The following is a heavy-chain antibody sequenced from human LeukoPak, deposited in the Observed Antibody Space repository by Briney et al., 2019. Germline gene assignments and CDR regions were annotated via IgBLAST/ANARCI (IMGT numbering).Heavy chain of an antibody. V-gene: IGHV3-30*18. Sequence: GGSLRLSCAASGFTFRNYGIHWVRRAPGKGLEWVAVMSYDGSIENYQDSVKGRFTISRDNSKNTVYLQMNSLRVEDTAVYYCAKEKSSGYADSWGQGTLVTVSS. J-gene: IGHJ4*02. CDR1: GFTFRNYG. D-gene: IGHD3-22*01. CDR3: AKEKSSGYADS. CDR2: MSYDGSIE.